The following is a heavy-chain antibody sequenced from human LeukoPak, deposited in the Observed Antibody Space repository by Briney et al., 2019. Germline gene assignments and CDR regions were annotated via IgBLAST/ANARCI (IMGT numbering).Heavy chain of an antibody. V-gene: IGHV4-61*02. CDR3: AREVYCSSTASCKTLDY. D-gene: IGHD2-2*01. Sequence: SETLSLTCTVSGGSISSGIYFWTWIRQPAGKGLEWIGRIYTGGSTSYNPSLKSRVTISVDTSKNQFSLKMSSVTAADTAVYYCAREVYCSSTASCKTLDYWGQGTLVTVSS. CDR1: GGSISSGIYF. J-gene: IGHJ4*02. CDR2: IYTGGST.